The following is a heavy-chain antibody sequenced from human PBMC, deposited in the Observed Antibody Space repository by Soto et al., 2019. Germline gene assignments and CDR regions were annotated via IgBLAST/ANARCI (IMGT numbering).Heavy chain of an antibody. Sequence: SETLSLTCAVYGGSFSGYYWSWIRQPPWKGLEWIGEINHSGSTNYNPSLKSRVTISVDTSKNQFSLKLSSVTAADTAVYYCARSGGSSSTSGWFDPWGQGTLVTVSS. CDR3: ARSGGSSSTSGWFDP. V-gene: IGHV4-34*01. D-gene: IGHD6-6*01. J-gene: IGHJ5*02. CDR2: INHSGST. CDR1: GGSFSGYY.